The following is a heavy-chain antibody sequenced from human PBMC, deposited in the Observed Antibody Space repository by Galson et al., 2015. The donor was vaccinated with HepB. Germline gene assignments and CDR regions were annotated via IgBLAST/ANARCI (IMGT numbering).Heavy chain of an antibody. CDR1: GGTFSSYA. CDR3: ARYCSSTSCYVFGVEYYYYGMDV. Sequence: SVKVSCKASGGTFSSYAISWVRQAPGQGLEWMGGIIPIFGIANYTQKFQGRVTITADESTSTAYMELSSLRSEDTAVYYCARYCSSTSCYVFGVEYYYYGMDVWGQGTTVTVSS. CDR2: IIPIFGIA. J-gene: IGHJ6*02. V-gene: IGHV1-69*13. D-gene: IGHD2-2*01.